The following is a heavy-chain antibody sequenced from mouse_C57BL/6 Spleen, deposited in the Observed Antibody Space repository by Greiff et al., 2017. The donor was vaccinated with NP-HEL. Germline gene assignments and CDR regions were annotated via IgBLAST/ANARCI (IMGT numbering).Heavy chain of an antibody. V-gene: IGHV2-5*01. J-gene: IGHJ2*01. CDR3: AKNPFYYGYSYFDY. CDR1: GFSLTSYG. D-gene: IGHD2-3*01. Sequence: VKLMESGPGLVQPSQSLSITCTASGFSLTSYGVHWVRQSPGKGLEWLGVIWRGGSSDYNAAFMSRLSITKDNSKSQVFFKMNSLQADDAAIYYCAKNPFYYGYSYFDYWGKGTTLTVSS. CDR2: IWRGGSS.